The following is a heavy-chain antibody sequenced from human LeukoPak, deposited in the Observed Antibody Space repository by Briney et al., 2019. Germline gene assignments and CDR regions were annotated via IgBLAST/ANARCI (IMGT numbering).Heavy chain of an antibody. V-gene: IGHV1-69*13. D-gene: IGHD2-15*01. J-gene: IGHJ4*02. CDR1: GGTFSSYA. CDR3: ARGGQMTPSDY. CDR2: VIPIFVTA. Sequence: SVKVSCKASGGTFSSYAISWVRHAPGQGLEWMGVVIPIFVTANYAQKFQGRVTITADESTSTAYVELSSLRSEDTAVYYCARGGQMTPSDYWGQGTLVTVSS.